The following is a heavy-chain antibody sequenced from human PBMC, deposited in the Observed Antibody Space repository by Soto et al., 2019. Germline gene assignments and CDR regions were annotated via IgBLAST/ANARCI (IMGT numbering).Heavy chain of an antibody. Sequence: ASVKVSCKASGYTFTSYGVNWVRQAPGQGLEWIGWIRSYNNSTNYAQKLQGRVTMTTDTSTNTAYMELRSLRSEDTAVFYCARGPDVLLWFGESRYNWFDPWGQGTLVTVSS. CDR1: GYTFTSYG. CDR2: IRSYNNST. J-gene: IGHJ5*02. D-gene: IGHD3-10*01. V-gene: IGHV1-18*01. CDR3: ARGPDVLLWFGESRYNWFDP.